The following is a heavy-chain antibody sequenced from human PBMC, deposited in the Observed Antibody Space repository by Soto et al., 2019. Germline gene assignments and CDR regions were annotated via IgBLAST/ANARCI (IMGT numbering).Heavy chain of an antibody. V-gene: IGHV1-58*01. Sequence: QMQLVQSGPEVKKPGTSVKVSCKASGFTFTSSAVQWVRQARGQRLEWLGWIVVGSGNTNYAQKFQERVTITRDMSTSTAYMELSRRRSEDTAVYYCAAGVGACPWGYWGQGTLVTVSS. J-gene: IGHJ4*02. CDR1: GFTFTSSA. D-gene: IGHD1-26*01. CDR2: IVVGSGNT. CDR3: AAGVGACPWGY.